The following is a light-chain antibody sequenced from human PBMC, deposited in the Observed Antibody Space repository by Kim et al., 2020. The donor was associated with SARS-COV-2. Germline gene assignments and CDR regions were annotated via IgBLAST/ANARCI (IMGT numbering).Light chain of an antibody. J-gene: IGKJ4*01. CDR3: QQLKRFPLA. V-gene: IGKV1-12*01. CDR2: AAS. CDR1: QHISSW. Sequence: IHLTQSPSTLSASVGDRVTITCRASQHISSWLAWYQQKPGKAPKLLIYAASTLQDGVPSRFTGSGSGTDFTLTISSLQPEDFATYFSQQLKRFPLAFGGRTKVDIK.